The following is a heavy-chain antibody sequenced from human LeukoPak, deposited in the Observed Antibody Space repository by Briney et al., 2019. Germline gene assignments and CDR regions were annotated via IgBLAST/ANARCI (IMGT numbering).Heavy chain of an antibody. V-gene: IGHV3-33*08. CDR3: ARVGSGSYFLDAFDI. J-gene: IGHJ3*02. CDR1: GFTLSGHG. CDR2: IWHDGNIK. D-gene: IGHD1-26*01. Sequence: GGSLRLSCAASGFTLSGHGMHWVRQAPGKGLEWVAIIWHDGNIKYYADSVKGRFIVSRDNYKNTVFLQMNSLRGEDTAVYYCARVGSGSYFLDAFDIWGQGTMVSVSS.